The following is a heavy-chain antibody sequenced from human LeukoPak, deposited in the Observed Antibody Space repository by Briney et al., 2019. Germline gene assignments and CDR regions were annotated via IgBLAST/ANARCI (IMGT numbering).Heavy chain of an antibody. CDR2: IYYSGST. D-gene: IGHD3-16*02. CDR1: GGSISSTSHY. Sequence: SETLSLTCTVSGGSISSTSHYWGWLRQPPGKGLEWIGSIYYSGSTYHSPSLKSRVTMSVDTSKNQFSLKLSSVTAADTAVYYCASQSLTYYDYVWGSYRYYDYWGQGALVTVSS. V-gene: IGHV4-39*07. CDR3: ASQSLTYYDYVWGSYRYYDY. J-gene: IGHJ4*02.